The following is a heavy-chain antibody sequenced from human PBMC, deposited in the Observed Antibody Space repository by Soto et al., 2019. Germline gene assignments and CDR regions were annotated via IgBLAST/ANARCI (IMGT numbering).Heavy chain of an antibody. CDR2: IIPIFGTA. CDR3: ARESRYCSGCSCYFLPGIDY. CDR1: GGTFSSYA. D-gene: IGHD2-15*01. Sequence: QVQLVQSGAEVKKPGSSVKVSSKASGGTFSSYAISWVRQAPGQGREWMGGIIPIFGTANYAQKFQGRVTITADESTSTAYRELSSLRYEDTAVYYCARESRYCSGCSCYFLPGIDYWGQGTLVTVAS. J-gene: IGHJ4*02. V-gene: IGHV1-69*12.